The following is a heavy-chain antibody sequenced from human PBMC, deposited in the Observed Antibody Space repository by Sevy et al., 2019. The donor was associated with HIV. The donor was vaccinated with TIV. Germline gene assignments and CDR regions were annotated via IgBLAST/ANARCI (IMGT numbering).Heavy chain of an antibody. Sequence: ASLKVSCKASGYTFTSYYMHWVRQAPGQGLEWMGIINPSGGSTSYAQKFQGRVTMTRDTSTSTVYMELSSLRSEDTAVYYCARDRRRITMIVVVLGSAFDIWGQGTMVTVSS. J-gene: IGHJ3*02. CDR2: INPSGGST. CDR3: ARDRRRITMIVVVLGSAFDI. V-gene: IGHV1-46*01. D-gene: IGHD3-22*01. CDR1: GYTFTSYY.